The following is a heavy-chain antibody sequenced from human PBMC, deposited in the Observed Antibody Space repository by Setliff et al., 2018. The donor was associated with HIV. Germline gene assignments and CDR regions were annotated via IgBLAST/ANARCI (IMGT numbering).Heavy chain of an antibody. V-gene: IGHV3-13*01. CDR1: GFTFSSYD. CDR2: IGTAGDT. D-gene: IGHD3-22*01. CDR3: ARARDSSGYYPGAFDI. J-gene: IGHJ3*02. Sequence: GVLKISCAASGFTFSSYDMHWVRQATGKGLEWVSAIGTAGDTYYPGSVKGRFTISRENAKNSLYLQMNSLRAGDTAVYYCARARDSSGYYPGAFDIWGQGTMVTVSS.